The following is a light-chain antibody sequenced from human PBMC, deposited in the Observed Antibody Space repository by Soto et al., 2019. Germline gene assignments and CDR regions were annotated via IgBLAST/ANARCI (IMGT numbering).Light chain of an antibody. V-gene: IGLV1-47*02. CDR1: SSNIGTNY. Sequence: QAVVTQPPSASGTPGQRVTISCAGSSSNIGTNYVHWYQQLPGTAPKLLIYLNDQRPSGVPDRFSGSKSGTSASLAISGLRSEDEADYFCAAWDGSLDGRFVFGTGTQLTVL. CDR2: LND. J-gene: IGLJ7*01. CDR3: AAWDGSLDGRFV.